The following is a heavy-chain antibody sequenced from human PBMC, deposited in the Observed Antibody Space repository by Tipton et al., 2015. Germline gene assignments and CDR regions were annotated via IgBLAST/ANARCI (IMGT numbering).Heavy chain of an antibody. CDR1: GFTFSSYD. Sequence: QLVQSGGGLVKPGGSLRLSCAASGFTFSSYDMHWVRQASGKGLEWVSVIGTTGDAYYADSVRGRFTISRDDAKNSFYLQMDSLRAGDTAVYYCARADSSSGYFLFDYWGQGTLVSVSS. D-gene: IGHD3-22*01. CDR3: ARADSSSGYFLFDY. CDR2: IGTTGDA. V-gene: IGHV3-13*01. J-gene: IGHJ4*02.